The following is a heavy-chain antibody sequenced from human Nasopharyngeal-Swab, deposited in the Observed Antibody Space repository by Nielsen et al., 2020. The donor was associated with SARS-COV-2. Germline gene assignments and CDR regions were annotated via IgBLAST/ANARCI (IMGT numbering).Heavy chain of an antibody. V-gene: IGHV3-9*01. D-gene: IGHD4-23*01. Sequence: GGSLRLSCAASGFTFDDYAMHWVRQAPGKGLEWVSGITWNSGSIGYADSVKGRFTISRDNAKNSLYLQMNSLRIEDTALYYCARGRGGNSRLDYWGQGTLVTVSS. CDR3: ARGRGGNSRLDY. J-gene: IGHJ4*02. CDR1: GFTFDDYA. CDR2: ITWNSGSI.